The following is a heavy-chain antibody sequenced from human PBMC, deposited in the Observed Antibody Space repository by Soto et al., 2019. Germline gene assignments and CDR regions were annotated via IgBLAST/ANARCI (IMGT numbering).Heavy chain of an antibody. D-gene: IGHD2-21*02. CDR1: GGTFSNYA. V-gene: IGHV1-69*13. CDR2: IIPIFGPT. J-gene: IGHJ3*02. CDR3: ARDRHKRRHIVVVTAAFDI. Sequence: GASVKVSCKASGGTFSNYAISWVRQAPGQGLEWMGGIIPIFGPTNYAQKFQGRVTITADESTSTAYMELSSLRSEDTAVYYCARDRHKRRHIVVVTAAFDIWGQGTMVTVSS.